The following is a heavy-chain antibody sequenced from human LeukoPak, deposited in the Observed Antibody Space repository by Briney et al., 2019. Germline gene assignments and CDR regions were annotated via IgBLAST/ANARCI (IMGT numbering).Heavy chain of an antibody. Sequence: GGSLRLSCAASGFTFTNYAMTWVRQAPGKGLEWVSSISGGGGSTYYSDSVKGRFTVSRDNSKNTLYLQMNSLRAEDTAVYYCAKTYSSGWSYEFDYWGQGTLVSVSS. CDR1: GFTFTNYA. J-gene: IGHJ4*02. D-gene: IGHD6-19*01. V-gene: IGHV3-23*01. CDR2: ISGGGGST. CDR3: AKTYSSGWSYEFDY.